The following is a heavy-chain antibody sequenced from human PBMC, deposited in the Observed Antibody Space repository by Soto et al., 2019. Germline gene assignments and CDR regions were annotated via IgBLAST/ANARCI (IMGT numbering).Heavy chain of an antibody. J-gene: IGHJ6*03. CDR2: ISSSSSYI. Sequence: GSLRLSCAASGFTFSSYSMNWVRQAPGKGLEWVSSISSSSSYIYYADSVKGRFTISRDNAKNSLYLQMNSLRAEDTAVYYCARKGCSSTSCSIAYYYYMDVWGKGTTVTVSS. D-gene: IGHD2-2*01. CDR1: GFTFSSYS. V-gene: IGHV3-21*01. CDR3: ARKGCSSTSCSIAYYYYMDV.